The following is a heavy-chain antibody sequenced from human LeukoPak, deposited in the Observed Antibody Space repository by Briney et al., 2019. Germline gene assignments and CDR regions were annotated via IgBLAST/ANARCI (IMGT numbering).Heavy chain of an antibody. J-gene: IGHJ6*02. D-gene: IGHD2-8*01. V-gene: IGHV1-46*01. CDR1: GYNFLSYY. Sequence: ASVKVSCKASGYNFLSYYMHSVGQAPGQGLEWMGIINPSGGSTSYAQKFQDRVTMTSDTSTSTVYMELSSLKSEDTAVYYCAREDVVLVDAVRYQYYGMDVWGQGATVTVSS. CDR3: AREDVVLVDAVRYQYYGMDV. CDR2: INPSGGST.